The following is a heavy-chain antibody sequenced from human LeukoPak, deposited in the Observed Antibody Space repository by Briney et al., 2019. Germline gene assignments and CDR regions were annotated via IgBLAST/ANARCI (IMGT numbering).Heavy chain of an antibody. CDR3: AKDSILWFGEPTPEYDY. CDR1: GFTFSSYG. J-gene: IGHJ4*02. V-gene: IGHV3-30*18. CDR2: ISYDGSNK. D-gene: IGHD3-10*01. Sequence: GGSLRLSCAASGFTFSSYGMHWVRQAPGKGLEWVAVISYDGSNKYYADSVKGRFTISRDNSKNTLYLQMNSLRAEDTAVYYCAKDSILWFGEPTPEYDYWGQETLVTVSS.